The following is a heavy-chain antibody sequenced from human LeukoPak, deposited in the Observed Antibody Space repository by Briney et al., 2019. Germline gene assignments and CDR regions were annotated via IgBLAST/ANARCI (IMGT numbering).Heavy chain of an antibody. D-gene: IGHD6-19*01. Sequence: PSETLSLTCTVSGGTLSNYSWSWIRQPPGKGLEWIGYIYYSGSINYNPSLKSRVTISVDMSKNQFSLQLSSVTAADTAVYYCSRHFGSSGGYPYYDLWGRGTLVTVSS. CDR3: SRHFGSSGGYPYYDL. CDR1: GGTLSNYS. V-gene: IGHV4-59*08. J-gene: IGHJ2*01. CDR2: IYYSGSI.